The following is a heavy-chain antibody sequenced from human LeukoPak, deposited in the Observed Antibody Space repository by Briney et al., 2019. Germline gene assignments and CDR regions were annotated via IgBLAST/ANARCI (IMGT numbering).Heavy chain of an antibody. J-gene: IGHJ5*02. CDR1: GYSFPTYW. V-gene: IGHV5-51*01. Sequence: GQSLRISCKGSGYSFPTYWIGWVRQMPGKGREWVGIIYPSDSDTRYSPSFQGQVTISADKSISTAYLQRSSLKASDTAMYYCARGRFPNWFDPWGQGTLVTVSS. CDR2: IYPSDSDT. D-gene: IGHD3-3*01. CDR3: ARGRFPNWFDP.